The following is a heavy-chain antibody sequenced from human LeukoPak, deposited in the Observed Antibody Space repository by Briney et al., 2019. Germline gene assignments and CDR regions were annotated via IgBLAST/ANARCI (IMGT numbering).Heavy chain of an antibody. J-gene: IGHJ4*02. V-gene: IGHV3-64*01. CDR1: GFTFSTYA. D-gene: IGHD3-22*01. Sequence: GGSLRLSCAASGFTFSTYAMHWVRQAPGKGLEYVSAISSNGGSTYYANFVKGRFTISRDNSKNTLYLQMGGLRVEDMAVYYCARGGTMIVMGPDYWGQGTLVTVSS. CDR3: ARGGTMIVMGPDY. CDR2: ISSNGGST.